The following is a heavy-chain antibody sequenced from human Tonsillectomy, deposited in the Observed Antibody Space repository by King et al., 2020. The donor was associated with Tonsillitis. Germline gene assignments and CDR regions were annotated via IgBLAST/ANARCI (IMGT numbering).Heavy chain of an antibody. Sequence: VQLVQSGAEVKKPGASVKVSCKASGYTFTGYYMHWVRQAPGQGLEWMGWINPNSGGTNHAQKFQGRVTMTRDTSISTAYMELSRLRSDDTAVYYCATYLGSYRHYWGQGTLVTVSS. D-gene: IGHD7-27*01. J-gene: IGHJ4*02. CDR1: GYTFTGYY. CDR2: INPNSGGT. V-gene: IGHV1-2*02. CDR3: ATYLGSYRHY.